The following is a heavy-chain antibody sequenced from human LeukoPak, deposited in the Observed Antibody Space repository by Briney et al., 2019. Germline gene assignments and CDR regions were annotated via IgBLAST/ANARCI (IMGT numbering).Heavy chain of an antibody. CDR1: GYTFTGYY. Sequence: ASVKVSCKASGYTFTGYYMHWVRQAPGQGLEWMGWINPNSGGTNYAQKLQGRVTMTTDTSTSTAYMELRSLRSDDTAVYYCARYRITMIVVYGMDVWGQGTTVTVSS. V-gene: IGHV1-2*02. CDR3: ARYRITMIVVYGMDV. CDR2: INPNSGGT. J-gene: IGHJ6*02. D-gene: IGHD3-22*01.